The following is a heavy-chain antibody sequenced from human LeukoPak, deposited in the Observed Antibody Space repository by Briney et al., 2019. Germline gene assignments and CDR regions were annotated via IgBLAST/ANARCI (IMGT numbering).Heavy chain of an antibody. D-gene: IGHD2-15*01. CDR1: GGSISSGGYY. CDR3: ARMHCSGGSCYTAYFDY. V-gene: IGHV4-31*03. CDR2: IYYSGGT. J-gene: IGHJ4*02. Sequence: SETLSLTCTVSGGSISSGGYYWSWIRQHPGKGLEWIGYIYYSGGTYYNPSLKSRVTLSVDTSKNQFSLKLSSVTAADTAVYYCARMHCSGGSCYTAYFDYWGQGTLVTVSS.